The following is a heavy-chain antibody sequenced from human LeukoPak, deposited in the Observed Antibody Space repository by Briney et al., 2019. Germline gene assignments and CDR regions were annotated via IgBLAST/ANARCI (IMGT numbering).Heavy chain of an antibody. D-gene: IGHD3-10*01. CDR1: GFSFSNYA. V-gene: IGHV3-23*01. CDR2: ISGSGGST. Sequence: AGGSLRLSCAGSGFSFSNYAMSWVRQVPGKGLQWVSVISGSGGSTYHADSVKGRFTISRDNSKNTLYLQMNSLRAEDTAVYYCAKASRLLHGSGSYPGYFDYWGQGALVTVSS. J-gene: IGHJ4*02. CDR3: AKASRLLHGSGSYPGYFDY.